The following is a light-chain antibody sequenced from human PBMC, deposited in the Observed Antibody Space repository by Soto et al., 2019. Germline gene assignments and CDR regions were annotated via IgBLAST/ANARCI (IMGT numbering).Light chain of an antibody. Sequence: DVVMTQSPLSLSVTLGQSASISCRSTQSLLYSDGDTYLNWYHQRPGQSPRRLIHKVSKRDSGVPDRIRGSGSGSDCTLEISRVEAEDVGTYYCLQATHWPWTFGQGTKVDI. CDR2: KVS. J-gene: IGKJ1*01. CDR3: LQATHWPWT. V-gene: IGKV2-30*01. CDR1: QSLLYSDGDTY.